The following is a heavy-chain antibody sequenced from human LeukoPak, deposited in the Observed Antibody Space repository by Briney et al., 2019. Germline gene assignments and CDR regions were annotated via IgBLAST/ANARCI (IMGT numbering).Heavy chain of an antibody. CDR1: GGSINTDGYF. D-gene: IGHD3-10*01. CDR2: MYYTVST. V-gene: IGHV4-31*11. J-gene: IGHJ4*02. CDR3: ARNLRSGHSGSGSYSVIDC. Sequence: SQTLSLTCAVSGGSINTDGYFWSWIRQSPGKGLEWIAYMYYTVSTYYNSALKSRVSISLDTSRNQVSLRLSSVTAADTAVYYCARNLRSGHSGSGSYSVIDCWGQGTLVTVSS.